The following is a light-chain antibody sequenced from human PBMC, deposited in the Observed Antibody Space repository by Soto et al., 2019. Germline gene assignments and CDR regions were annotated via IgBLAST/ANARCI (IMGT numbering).Light chain of an antibody. CDR2: EDT. J-gene: IGLJ2*01. Sequence: QSALTQPASVSGSPGQSITISCTGTSSDVGSYNLVSWFQQHPGKAPKLMIYEDTKRPSGVSNRFSGSKSGNTASLTISGLQAEDEADYCSSYAGTSTYVVFGGGTKLTVL. CDR1: SSDVGSYNL. V-gene: IGLV2-23*01. CDR3: SSYAGTSTYVV.